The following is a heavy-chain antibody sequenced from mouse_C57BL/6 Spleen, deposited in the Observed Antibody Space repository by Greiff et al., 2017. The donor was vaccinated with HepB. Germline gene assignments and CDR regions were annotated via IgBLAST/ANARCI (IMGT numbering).Heavy chain of an antibody. J-gene: IGHJ2*01. CDR2: IYPGDGDT. CDR3: AREGYSNYPYYFDY. D-gene: IGHD2-5*01. V-gene: IGHV1-82*01. CDR1: GYAFSSSW. Sequence: VMLVESGPELVKPGASVKISCKASGYAFSSSWMNWVKQRPGKGLEWIGRIYPGDGDTNYNGKFKGKATLTADKSSSTASMQLSSLTSEDSAVYFCAREGYSNYPYYFDYWGQGTTLTVSS.